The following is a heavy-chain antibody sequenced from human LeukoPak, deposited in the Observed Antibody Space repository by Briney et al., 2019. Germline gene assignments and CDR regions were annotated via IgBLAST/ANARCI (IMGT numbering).Heavy chain of an antibody. Sequence: ASVKVSCKASGYTFTSYAMNWVRQAPGQGLEWMGWINPNSGGTNYAQKFQGRVTMTRDTSISTAYMELSRLRSDDTAVYYCARGRCSGGSCYFDYWGQGTLVTVSS. CDR3: ARGRCSGGSCYFDY. CDR2: INPNSGGT. D-gene: IGHD2-15*01. CDR1: GYTFTSYA. V-gene: IGHV1-2*02. J-gene: IGHJ4*02.